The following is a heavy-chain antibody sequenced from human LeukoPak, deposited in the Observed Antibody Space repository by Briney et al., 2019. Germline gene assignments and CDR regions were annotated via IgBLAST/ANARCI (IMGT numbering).Heavy chain of an antibody. CDR2: ISAYNGNT. J-gene: IGHJ4*02. CDR3: ARRRGGIVVVVAAYDY. Sequence: ASVKVSCKASGYTFTSYGISWVRQAPGQGLEWMGWISAYNGNTNYAQKFQGRVTMTRNTSISTAYMELSSLRSEDTAVYYCARRRGGIVVVVAAYDYWGQGTLVTVSS. D-gene: IGHD2-15*01. CDR1: GYTFTSYG. V-gene: IGHV1-18*01.